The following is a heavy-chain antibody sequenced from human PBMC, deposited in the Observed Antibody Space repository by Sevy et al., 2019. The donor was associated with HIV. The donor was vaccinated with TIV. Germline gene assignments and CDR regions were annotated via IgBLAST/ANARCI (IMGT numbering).Heavy chain of an antibody. CDR1: GFTFSSYA. D-gene: IGHD4-17*01. CDR3: AKSPYGVTASTFDI. J-gene: IGHJ3*02. CDR2: ISGSGGST. V-gene: IGHV3-23*01. Sequence: GGSLRLSCVASGFTFSSYAMTWVRQAPGKGLEWVSSISGSGGSTSYAHSVKGRFTISRDNSKNTLYLQMNSLRAEDTAVYYCAKSPYGVTASTFDIWGQGTIVTVSS.